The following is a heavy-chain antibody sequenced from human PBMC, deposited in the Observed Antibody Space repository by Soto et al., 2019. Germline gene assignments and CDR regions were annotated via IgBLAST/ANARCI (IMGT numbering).Heavy chain of an antibody. CDR2: IYHSRTT. CDR3: ARHDYDSGSYVRY. CDR1: GGSISSTSYY. D-gene: IGHD3-10*01. J-gene: IGHJ4*02. Sequence: QLQLQESGPGLVKPSETLSLTCTVSGGSISSTSYYWGWIRQPPGKGLEWIGNIYHSRTTYYNPSLTSRVTISVDTSKNQFSLKLTSVTAADTAVYYCARHDYDSGSYVRYWGQGTLVTVSS. V-gene: IGHV4-39*01.